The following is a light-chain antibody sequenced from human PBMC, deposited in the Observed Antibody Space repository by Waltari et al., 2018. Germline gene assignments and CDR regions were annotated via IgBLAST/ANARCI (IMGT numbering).Light chain of an antibody. CDR2: AAS. Sequence: DIRLTQSPAFLSASAADRVTFTCRASRDIRNYLAWYQQQSGKAPKLLIFAASTLQSGVPSRFSGSGSGTEFTLTISSLKPEDLATYYCQQPPGTFGGGTKVEIK. J-gene: IGKJ4*01. V-gene: IGKV1-9*01. CDR3: QQPPGT. CDR1: RDIRNY.